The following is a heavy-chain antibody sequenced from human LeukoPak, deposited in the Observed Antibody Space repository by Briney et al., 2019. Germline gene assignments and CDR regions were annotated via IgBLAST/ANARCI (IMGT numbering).Heavy chain of an antibody. J-gene: IGHJ4*02. CDR1: GGSISSSSYY. CDR3: ARLSIAAAEPPFDY. V-gene: IGHV4-39*07. Sequence: SETLSLTCTVSGGSISSSSYYWGWIRQPPGKGLEWIGSIYYSGSTYYNPSLKSRVTISVDASKNQFSLKLSSVTAADTAVYYCARLSIAAAEPPFDYWGQGTLVTVSS. D-gene: IGHD6-13*01. CDR2: IYYSGST.